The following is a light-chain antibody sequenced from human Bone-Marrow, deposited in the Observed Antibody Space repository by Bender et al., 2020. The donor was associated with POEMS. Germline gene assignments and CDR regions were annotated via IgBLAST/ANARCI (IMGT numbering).Light chain of an antibody. CDR1: ALPKQY. Sequence: SYDLTQPPSVSVSPGQTAKITCSADALPKQYAYWYQHKPGQAPILVIYKDTERPSGIPERFSGSKSGNTASLTISGLQAEDEADYYCSSYAGSTTPVVFGGGTKLTVL. V-gene: IGLV3-25*03. J-gene: IGLJ2*01. CDR2: KDT. CDR3: SSYAGSTTPVV.